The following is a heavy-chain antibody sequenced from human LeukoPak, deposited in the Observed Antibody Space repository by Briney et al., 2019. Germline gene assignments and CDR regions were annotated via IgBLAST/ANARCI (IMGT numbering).Heavy chain of an antibody. CDR1: GLTFSSYG. Sequence: GGSLRLSCAASGLTFSSYGMHWVRQAPGKGLEWVAFIRYDGSNKYYADSVKGRFTISRDNSKNTLYLQMNSLRAEDTAVYYCAFSAGYQPYYMDVWGKGTTVTVSS. D-gene: IGHD2-2*01. CDR3: AFSAGYQPYYMDV. J-gene: IGHJ6*03. V-gene: IGHV3-30*02. CDR2: IRYDGSNK.